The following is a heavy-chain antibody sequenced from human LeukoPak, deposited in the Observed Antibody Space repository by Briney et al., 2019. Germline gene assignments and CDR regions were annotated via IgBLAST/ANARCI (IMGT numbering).Heavy chain of an antibody. J-gene: IGHJ4*02. D-gene: IGHD6-13*01. Sequence: GGSLRLSCAASGFTFSSYWMSWVRQAPGKGLEWVANIKQDAGEIRYVDSVKGRFTISRDNAKNSVYLQMNSLGPEDTGVYYCARLGSSWDFFDFWGQGTLVTVS. CDR2: IKQDAGEI. CDR3: ARLGSSWDFFDF. CDR1: GFTFSSYW. V-gene: IGHV3-7*01.